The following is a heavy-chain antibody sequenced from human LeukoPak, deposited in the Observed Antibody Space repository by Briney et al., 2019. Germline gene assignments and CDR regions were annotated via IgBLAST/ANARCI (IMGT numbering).Heavy chain of an antibody. CDR1: GFTFSGYS. V-gene: IGHV3-21*01. CDR3: AREVGEGFDF. J-gene: IGHJ4*02. CDR2: FGTRSTSI. Sequence: PGGSLRHSCTASGFTFSGYSMNWIRQAPGKGLEWVSSFGTRSTSIYHAGSVKGRFAISRDNAKNSLYLQMNSLRAEDTALYYCAREVGEGFDFWGQGTLVTVSS.